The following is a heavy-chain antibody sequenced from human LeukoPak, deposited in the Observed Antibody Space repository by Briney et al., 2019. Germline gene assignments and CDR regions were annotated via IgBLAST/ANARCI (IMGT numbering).Heavy chain of an antibody. CDR3: LRLYYDFWSAPSYYYHYYYMDV. CDR2: IYGNT. J-gene: IGHJ6*03. D-gene: IGHD3-3*01. V-gene: IGHV4-59*01. CDR1: DGAITGYY. Sequence: SETLSLACTVSDGAITGYYCGWIRQPPGKGLEWIGHIYGNTNYNPSLKSRVTISVDTSKNHLSLRMNSVTAADTAVYYSLRLYYDFWSAPSYYYHYYYMDVWGKGTTVTVSS.